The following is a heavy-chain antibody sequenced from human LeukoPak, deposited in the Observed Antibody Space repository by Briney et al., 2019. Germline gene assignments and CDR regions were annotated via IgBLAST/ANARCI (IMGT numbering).Heavy chain of an antibody. CDR1: GGSISSSSYY. CDR3: ARATGSPRYMDV. CDR2: IYYSGST. J-gene: IGHJ6*03. V-gene: IGHV4-61*01. Sequence: TSETLSLTCTVSGGSISSSSYYWSWIRQPPGKGLEWIGYIYYSGSTNYNPSLKSRVTISVDTSKNQFSLKLSSVTAADTAVYYCARATGSPRYMDVWGKGTTVTVSS. D-gene: IGHD6-13*01.